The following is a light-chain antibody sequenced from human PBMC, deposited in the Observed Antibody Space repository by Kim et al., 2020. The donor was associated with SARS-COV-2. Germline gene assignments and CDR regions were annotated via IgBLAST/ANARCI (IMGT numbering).Light chain of an antibody. V-gene: IGKV1-5*01. CDR3: QQYDDWCT. CDR1: QSISNL. J-gene: IGKJ1*01. CDR2: DVS. Sequence: AGSGGGMITITWPGRQSISNLFAWYQQEPRKAPTLLIYDVSTFGRGVPSRFRGSGSGERFTLTNSNLEPDDFATYSRQQYDDWCTFGQVTKVDIK.